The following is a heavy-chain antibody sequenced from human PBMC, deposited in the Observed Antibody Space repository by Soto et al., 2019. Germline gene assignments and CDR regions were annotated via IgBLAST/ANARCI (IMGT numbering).Heavy chain of an antibody. D-gene: IGHD3-3*01. J-gene: IGHJ5*02. V-gene: IGHV3-23*01. CDR1: GFTFSSFA. CDR2: LSGGGGDT. CDR3: AKNIGVDFWSGYDRFDP. Sequence: GGSLRLSCAASGFTFSSFAMSWVRQTPGKGLEWVSTLSGGGGDTFYAASVKGRFTISRDNSKRTLYLQMNSLRAEDTAIYYCAKNIGVDFWSGYDRFDPWGQGTLVTVSS.